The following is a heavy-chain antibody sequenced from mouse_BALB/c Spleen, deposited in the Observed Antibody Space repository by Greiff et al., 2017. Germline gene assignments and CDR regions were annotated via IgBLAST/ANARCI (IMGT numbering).Heavy chain of an antibody. CDR3: ARGYGNSYFDY. Sequence: QVQLQQSGAELAKPGASVKMSCKASGYTFTSYWMHWVKQRPGQGLEWIGYINPSTGYTEYNQKFKDKATLTADKSSSTAYMQLSSLTSEDSAVYYCARGYGNSYFDYWGQGTTLTVSS. CDR2: INPSTGYT. CDR1: GYTFTSYW. V-gene: IGHV1-7*01. D-gene: IGHD2-1*01. J-gene: IGHJ2*01.